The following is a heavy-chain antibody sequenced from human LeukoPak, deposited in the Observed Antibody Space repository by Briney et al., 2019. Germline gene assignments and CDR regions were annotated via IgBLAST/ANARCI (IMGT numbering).Heavy chain of an antibody. CDR3: ARDFYGDSGWFDP. CDR2: ISSNGGST. Sequence: GGSLRLSCAASGFTFSSYAMHWVRQAPGKGLEYVSAISSNGGSTYYANSVKGRFTISRDNSKNTLYLHMGSLRAEDMAVYYCARDFYGDSGWFDPWGQGTLSPSPQ. J-gene: IGHJ5*02. D-gene: IGHD4-17*01. V-gene: IGHV3-64*01. CDR1: GFTFSSYA.